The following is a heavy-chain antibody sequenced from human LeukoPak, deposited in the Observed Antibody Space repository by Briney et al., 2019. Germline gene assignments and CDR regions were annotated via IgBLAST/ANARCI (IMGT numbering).Heavy chain of an antibody. V-gene: IGHV3-7*01. D-gene: IGHD3-10*01. J-gene: IGHJ1*01. CDR2: INQGGNEK. CDR1: GFRFSSYW. CDR3: ATSYRWFHEH. Sequence: PGGSLRLSCAASGFRFSSYWMAWVRQAPGKGLEWVANINQGGNEKYYVESAKGRFTVSRDSAKNSVFLQMNSLRVEDTAVYYCATSYRWFHEHWGQGTVVTISS.